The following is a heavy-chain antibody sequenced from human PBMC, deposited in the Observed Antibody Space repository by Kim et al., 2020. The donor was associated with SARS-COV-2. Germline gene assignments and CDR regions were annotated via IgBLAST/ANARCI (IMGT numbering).Heavy chain of an antibody. J-gene: IGHJ6*02. V-gene: IGHV7-4-1*02. CDR2: INTNTGNP. Sequence: ASVKVSCKASGYTFTSYAMNWVRQAPGQGLEWMGWINTNTGNPTYAQGFTGRFVFSLDTPVSTAYLPISSLKAEDTAVYYCTRPPKNGYYYYYGMDIWGQATTVTVSS. D-gene: IGHD2-8*01. CDR3: TRPPKNGYYYYYGMDI. CDR1: GYTFTSYA.